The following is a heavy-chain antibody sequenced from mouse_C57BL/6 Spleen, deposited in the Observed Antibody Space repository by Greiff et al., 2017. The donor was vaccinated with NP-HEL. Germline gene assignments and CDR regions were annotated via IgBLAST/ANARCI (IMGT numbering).Heavy chain of an antibody. V-gene: IGHV1-18*01. J-gene: IGHJ2*01. CDR3: ARRGYDEYYFDY. Sequence: EVQLQQSGPELVKPGASVKIPCTASGYTFTDYNMDWVKQSHGKSLEWIGDINPNNGGTIYNQKFKGKATLTVDKSSSTAYMELRSLTSEDTTVDYCARRGYDEYYFDYWGQGTTLTVSS. D-gene: IGHD2-2*01. CDR1: GYTFTDYN. CDR2: INPNNGGT.